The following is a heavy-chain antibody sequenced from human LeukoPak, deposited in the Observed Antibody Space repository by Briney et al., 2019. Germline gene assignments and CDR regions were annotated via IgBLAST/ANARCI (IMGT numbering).Heavy chain of an antibody. V-gene: IGHV3-7*01. CDR1: GFTFSSYA. CDR2: INQDGSEK. Sequence: QPGGSLRLSCAASGFTFSSYAMSWVRQAPGKGLEWVANINQDGSEKYYMDSVKGRFTISRDNGKNSLYLQMSSLRVEDTAVYYCVSLSSSTWGQGTLVTVSS. J-gene: IGHJ5*02. D-gene: IGHD3-16*02. CDR3: VSLSSST.